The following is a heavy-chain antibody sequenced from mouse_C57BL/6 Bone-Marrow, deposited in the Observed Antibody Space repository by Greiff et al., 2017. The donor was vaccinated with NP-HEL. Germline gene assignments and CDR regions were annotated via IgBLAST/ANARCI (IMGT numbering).Heavy chain of an antibody. CDR1: GYSITSGYY. CDR3: ARRLRSGDY. Sequence: EVQLVESGPGLVKPSQSLSLTCSVTGYSITSGYYWNWIRQFPGNKLEWMGYISYDGSNNYNPSLKNRISITRDTSKNQFFLKLNSVTTEDTATYYCARRLRSGDYWGQGTTLTVSS. V-gene: IGHV3-6*01. D-gene: IGHD1-1*01. J-gene: IGHJ2*01. CDR2: ISYDGSN.